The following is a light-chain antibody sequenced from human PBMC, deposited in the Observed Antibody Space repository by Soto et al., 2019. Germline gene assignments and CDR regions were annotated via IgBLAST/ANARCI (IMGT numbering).Light chain of an antibody. J-gene: IGKJ5*01. V-gene: IGKV3-20*01. CDR2: GTS. CDR1: QSVNSSY. Sequence: EIVFTQSPGTLALSPGERASLSCRASQSVNSSYLAWYRHKPGQAPRLLIYGTSSRATGTPDRLSGSGSGTDFTLTISRLEPEDFAVYYCQQYGNSRITFGQGTRLEIK. CDR3: QQYGNSRIT.